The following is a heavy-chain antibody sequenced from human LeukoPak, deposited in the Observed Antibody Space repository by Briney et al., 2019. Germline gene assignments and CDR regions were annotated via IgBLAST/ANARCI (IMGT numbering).Heavy chain of an antibody. Sequence: PGGSLRLSCAASGFTFSSYAMSWVRQAPGKGLEWVSYISGGGSLKFYADSVKGRFTISRDNAQRSLYLQMNSLTAADTAVYYCVRDLRWGQGTLVTVSS. V-gene: IGHV3-48*04. CDR1: GFTFSSYA. J-gene: IGHJ4*02. CDR2: ISGGGSLK. CDR3: VRDLR.